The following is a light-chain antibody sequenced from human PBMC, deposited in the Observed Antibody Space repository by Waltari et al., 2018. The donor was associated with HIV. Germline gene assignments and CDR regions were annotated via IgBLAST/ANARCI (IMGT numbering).Light chain of an antibody. J-gene: IGKJ4*01. CDR3: QQYYSSPT. V-gene: IGKV4-1*01. Sequence: DIVMTQSPDSLAVSLGERATISCTSSRKILFSSNNKNYLAWYKQKAGQPAELLISWASTRESGVPDRFSGSGSGTDFTLTISSLQAEDVAVYYCQQYYSSPTFGGGTKVEI. CDR2: WAS. CDR1: RKILFSSNNKNY.